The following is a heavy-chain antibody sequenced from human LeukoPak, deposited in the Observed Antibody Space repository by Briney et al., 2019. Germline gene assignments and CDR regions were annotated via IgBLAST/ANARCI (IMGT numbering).Heavy chain of an antibody. D-gene: IGHD3-9*01. CDR3: AKDLLRYCGRNYWFDP. CDR1: GFTFSSYV. CDR2: ISGSGGST. Sequence: GGSLRLSCAASGFTFSSYVMSWVRQAPGKGLEWVSAISGSGGSTYYADSVKGRLTIFRDNSKNTLYLQMNSLRAEDTAVYYCAKDLLRYCGRNYWFDPWGQGTLVTVSS. V-gene: IGHV3-23*01. J-gene: IGHJ5*02.